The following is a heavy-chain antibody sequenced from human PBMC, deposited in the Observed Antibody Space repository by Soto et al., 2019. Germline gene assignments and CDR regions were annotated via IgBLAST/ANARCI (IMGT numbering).Heavy chain of an antibody. CDR1: GFTFSSYW. Sequence: EVQLVESGGGLVQPGGSLRLSCAASGFTFSSYWMSWVRQAPGKGLEWVANIKQDGSEKYYVDSVKGRFTISRDSAKSSLYLQMNSLRAEDTAVYYCARGKVVMITSGGGQGTLVTVSS. J-gene: IGHJ4*02. V-gene: IGHV3-7*01. D-gene: IGHD3-16*01. CDR3: ARGKVVMITSG. CDR2: IKQDGSEK.